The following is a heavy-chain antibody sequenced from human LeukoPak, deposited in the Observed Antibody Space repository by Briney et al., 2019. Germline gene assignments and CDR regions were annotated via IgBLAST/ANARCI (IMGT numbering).Heavy chain of an antibody. D-gene: IGHD3-22*01. CDR3: ARDPEYYYDSSGPEYYFDY. J-gene: IGHJ4*02. CDR2: INHSGST. Sequence: SETLSLTCAVYGGSFSGYYWSWIRRPPGKGLEWIREINHSGSTNYNPSLKSRVTISVDTSKNQFSLKLSSVTAADTAVYYCARDPEYYYDSSGPEYYFDYWGQGTLVTVSS. CDR1: GGSFSGYY. V-gene: IGHV4-34*01.